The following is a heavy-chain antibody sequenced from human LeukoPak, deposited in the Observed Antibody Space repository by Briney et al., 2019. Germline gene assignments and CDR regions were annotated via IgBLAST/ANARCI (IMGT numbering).Heavy chain of an antibody. CDR1: GGSINSGSYY. V-gene: IGHV4-31*03. Sequence: SETLSLTCTVSGGSINSGSYYWSWIRQHPGKGLEWVGYIYYSGSTYYNPSLKSRTTISLDTSKNQFSLKLSSVTAADTAVYYCARKTSTIPMDNNWFDPWGQGTLVTVSS. CDR3: ARKTSTIPMDNNWFDP. CDR2: IYYSGST. D-gene: IGHD2-2*02. J-gene: IGHJ5*02.